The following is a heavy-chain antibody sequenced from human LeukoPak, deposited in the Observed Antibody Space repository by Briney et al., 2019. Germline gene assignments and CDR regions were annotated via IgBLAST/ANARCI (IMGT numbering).Heavy chain of an antibody. CDR3: ARGPPEHPQGY. CDR1: GYTFTTYD. D-gene: IGHD1-14*01. CDR2: MNPNSGNT. V-gene: IGHV1-8*01. J-gene: IGHJ4*02. Sequence: SVKVSCKASGYTFTTYDINWVRQATGQGLEWMGWMNPNSGNTDYAQKFQGRVTMTRNTSITTAFMELNNLRSEDTAVYYCARGPPEHPQGYWGQGTLVTVSS.